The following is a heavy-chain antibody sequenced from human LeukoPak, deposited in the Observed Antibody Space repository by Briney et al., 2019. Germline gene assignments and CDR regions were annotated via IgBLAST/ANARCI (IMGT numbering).Heavy chain of an antibody. CDR3: ARFSAAESYSSSSSYYYYYMDV. CDR2: IIPIFGTA. V-gene: IGHV1-69*13. Sequence: GASVKVSCKASGGTFSSYAISWVRQAPGQWLEWMGGIIPIFGTANYAQKFQGRVTITADESTSTAYMELSSLRSEDTAVYYCARFSAAESYSSSSSYYYYYMDVWGKGTTVTVSS. D-gene: IGHD6-6*01. J-gene: IGHJ6*03. CDR1: GGTFSSYA.